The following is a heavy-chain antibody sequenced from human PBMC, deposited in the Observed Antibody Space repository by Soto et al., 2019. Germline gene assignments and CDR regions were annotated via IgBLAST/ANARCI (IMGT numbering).Heavy chain of an antibody. Sequence: PVGSLRLSCAVSGFTFKTYTFHWGRQPPGKGLEWVAVISYDGSNKYYADSVKGRFTVSRDNSKSTLFLQMNSLTPEDTAVYYCARGSMYNWNQSPPDSWGQGTLVTVSS. D-gene: IGHD1-20*01. CDR1: GFTFKTYT. CDR3: ARGSMYNWNQSPPDS. CDR2: ISYDGSNK. V-gene: IGHV3-30-3*01. J-gene: IGHJ4*02.